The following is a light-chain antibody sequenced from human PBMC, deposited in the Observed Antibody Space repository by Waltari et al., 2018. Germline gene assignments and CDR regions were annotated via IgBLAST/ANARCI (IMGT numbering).Light chain of an antibody. CDR3: QQYVSSPLT. Sequence: EIVLTQSPGTLSLSPGERATLSCRTSQSVSSTYIAWYQKKPGQTPRLLIYGASNRTTGIPDRFSGSGSGTDFTLTISRLEPEDSAVYYCQQYVSSPLTFGGGTKVEIK. CDR1: QSVSSTY. V-gene: IGKV3-20*01. J-gene: IGKJ4*01. CDR2: GAS.